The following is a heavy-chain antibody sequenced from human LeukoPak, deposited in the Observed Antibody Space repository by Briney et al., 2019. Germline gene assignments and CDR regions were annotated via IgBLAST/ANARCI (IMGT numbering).Heavy chain of an antibody. CDR2: VNWNGGST. CDR1: GFAISSKY. CDR3: VRDRCSSTSCHDSPNWFAP. D-gene: IGHD2-2*01. J-gene: IGHJ5*02. Sequence: GGSLRLSCAASGFAISSKYMTWVRQAPGKGLEWISGVNWNGGSTGYADSVKGRFTISRDNAKNSLYLQMNSLRAEDTALYYCVRDRCSSTSCHDSPNWFAPWGQGTLVTVSS. V-gene: IGHV3-20*04.